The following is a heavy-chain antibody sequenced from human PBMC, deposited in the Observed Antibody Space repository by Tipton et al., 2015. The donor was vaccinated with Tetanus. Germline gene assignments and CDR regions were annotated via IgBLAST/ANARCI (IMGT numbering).Heavy chain of an antibody. CDR1: GGTFTNYA. V-gene: IGHV1-69*01. CDR3: ARATNLISRAYDY. Sequence: QVQLVQSGAEMKKPGSSVKVSRKASGGTFTNYALSWERQAPGQGLEWVGGITPIFGTTNSAPKFQGRVTITADESTNTAYMELSSLRSDDSAVYYCARATNLISRAYDYWGQGTQIIVSS. CDR2: ITPIFGTT. D-gene: IGHD1-14*01. J-gene: IGHJ4*02.